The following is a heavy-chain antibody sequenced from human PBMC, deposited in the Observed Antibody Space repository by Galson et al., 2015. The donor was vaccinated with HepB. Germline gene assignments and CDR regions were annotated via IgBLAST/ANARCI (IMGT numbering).Heavy chain of an antibody. CDR3: ARTGHYGDALGYFDY. CDR1: GFTFSSYG. V-gene: IGHV3-30*03. CDR2: ISYDGSNK. Sequence: SLRLSCAASGFTFSSYGMHWVRQAPGKGLEWVAVISYDGSNKYYADSVEGRFTISRDNSKNTLYLQMNSLRAEDTAVYYCARTGHYGDALGYFDYWGQGTLVTVSS. D-gene: IGHD4-17*01. J-gene: IGHJ4*02.